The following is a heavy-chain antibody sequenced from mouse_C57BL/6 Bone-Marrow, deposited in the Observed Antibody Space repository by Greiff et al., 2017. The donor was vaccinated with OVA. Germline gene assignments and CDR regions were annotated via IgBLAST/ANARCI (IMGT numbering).Heavy chain of an antibody. D-gene: IGHD1-1*01. V-gene: IGHV1-78*01. CDR1: GYTFTDYS. Sequence: VQLQQSDAELVKPGASVKLSCKVSGYTFTDYSIHWMKQRPEQGLEWIGSIYPRAGSNKYNEKFKGKATLTADKSSSHAYMPLSSLASEDSAVYFCARGDTTFGLSFGDWGQGTTLTVSS. CDR2: IYPRAGSN. J-gene: IGHJ2*01. CDR3: ARGDTTFGLSFGD.